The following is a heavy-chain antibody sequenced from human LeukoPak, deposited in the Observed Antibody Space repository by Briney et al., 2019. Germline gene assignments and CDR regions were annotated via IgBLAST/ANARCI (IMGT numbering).Heavy chain of an antibody. D-gene: IGHD3-10*01. V-gene: IGHV3-21*01. CDR1: GFTFSSYS. CDR3: ARDSLLLWFGELLPFDY. J-gene: IGHJ4*02. CDR2: ISSSSSYI. Sequence: GGSLRLSCAASGFTFSSYSMNWVRQAPGKGLEWVSSISSSSSYIYYADSVKGRFTIPRDNAKNSLYLQMNSLRAEDTAVYYCARDSLLLWFGELLPFDYWGQGTLVTVSS.